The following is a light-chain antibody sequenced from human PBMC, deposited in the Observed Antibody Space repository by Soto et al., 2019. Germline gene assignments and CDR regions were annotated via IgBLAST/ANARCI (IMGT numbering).Light chain of an antibody. Sequence: EIVMTQSPATLSVSPGERATLSCRASQSVSSNLAWYQQKPGQAPRLLIYGASTRATGIPARFSGSGSVTEFTLTICILQSEDFAVYYCQHYNNWPLYTFGQGTKLEIK. CDR1: QSVSSN. CDR3: QHYNNWPLYT. V-gene: IGKV3-15*01. CDR2: GAS. J-gene: IGKJ2*01.